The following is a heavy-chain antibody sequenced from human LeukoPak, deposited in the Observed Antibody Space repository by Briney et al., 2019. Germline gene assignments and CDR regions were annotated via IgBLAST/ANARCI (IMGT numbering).Heavy chain of an antibody. CDR2: IYTSGST. J-gene: IGHJ6*03. CDR1: GGSISSDNYY. Sequence: PSETLSLTCTVSGGSISSDNYYWSWIPQPAGKGLEWIGRIYTSGSTKYNPSLKIRVTMSVDTSKNQFSLKLSSVTAADTAVYYCARVQRRYDSSGYYYDHYYYYYMDVWGKGATVTVSS. D-gene: IGHD3-22*01. V-gene: IGHV4-61*02. CDR3: ARVQRRYDSSGYYYDHYYYYYMDV.